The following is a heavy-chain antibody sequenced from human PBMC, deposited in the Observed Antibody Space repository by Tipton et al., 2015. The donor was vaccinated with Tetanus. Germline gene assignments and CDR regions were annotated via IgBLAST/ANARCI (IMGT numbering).Heavy chain of an antibody. V-gene: IGHV3-33*01. CDR3: AREAGCSGGSCFSGDFDT. CDR2: SWYDGTDK. CDR1: GFIFRSYG. D-gene: IGHD2-15*01. J-gene: IGHJ4*02. Sequence: SLRLSCAASGFIFRSYGIHWVRQAPGKGLEWLAVSWYDGTDKYYADSVKGRFTISRDNSKNTLHLQMNSLRAEDTALYYCAREAGCSGGSCFSGDFDTWGQGTQVTVSS.